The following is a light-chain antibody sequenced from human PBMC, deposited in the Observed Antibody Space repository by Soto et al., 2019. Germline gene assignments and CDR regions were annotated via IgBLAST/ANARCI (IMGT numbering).Light chain of an antibody. J-gene: IGKJ5*01. CDR3: QQLNSYPIT. CDR2: AAS. V-gene: IGKV1-9*01. CDR1: QDISSY. Sequence: DIPLTQSPSFLSASVGDRVTITCRASQDISSYLAWYQQKPGKAPKLLIYAASTLQSGVPSRFSGSGSGTEFTLTISSLQPEEFATYYCQQLNSYPITFGQGTRLEIK.